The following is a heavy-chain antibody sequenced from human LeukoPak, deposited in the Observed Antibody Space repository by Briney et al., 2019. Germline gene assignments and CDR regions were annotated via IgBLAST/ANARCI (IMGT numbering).Heavy chain of an antibody. Sequence: ASVKVSCKASGYTFTSYAMHWARQAPGQRLEWMGWINAGNGNTKYSQKFQGRVTITRDTSASTAYMELSSLRSEDTAVYYCARAIVVVAATPLGWFDPWGQGTLVTVSS. J-gene: IGHJ5*02. CDR1: GYTFTSYA. D-gene: IGHD2-15*01. CDR2: INAGNGNT. V-gene: IGHV1-3*01. CDR3: ARAIVVVAATPLGWFDP.